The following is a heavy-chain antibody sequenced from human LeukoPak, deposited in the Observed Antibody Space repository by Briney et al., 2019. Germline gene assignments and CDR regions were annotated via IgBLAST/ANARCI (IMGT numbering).Heavy chain of an antibody. V-gene: IGHV1-18*01. CDR3: ARPYCSSTSCYGTSGWFDP. Sequence: ASVKVSCKASGYTFTSYGISWVRQAPGQGLEWMGWISAYNGNTNYAQKPQGRVTMTTDTSTSTAYMELRSLRSDDTAVYYCARPYCSSTSCYGTSGWFDPWGQGTLVTVSS. D-gene: IGHD2-2*01. CDR1: GYTFTSYG. J-gene: IGHJ5*02. CDR2: ISAYNGNT.